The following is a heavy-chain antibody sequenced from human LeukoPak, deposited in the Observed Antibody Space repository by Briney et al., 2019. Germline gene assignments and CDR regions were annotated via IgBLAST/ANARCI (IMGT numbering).Heavy chain of an antibody. D-gene: IGHD3-10*01. CDR1: GYTFTSYY. J-gene: IGHJ4*02. V-gene: IGHV1-46*01. CDR3: ARDARSFGELLY. CDR2: INPSGGST. Sequence: ASVKVSCRASGYTFTSYYMHWVRQAPGQGLEWMGIINPSGGSTSYAQKFQGRVTMTRDTSTSTVYMELSSLRSEDTAVYYCARDARSFGELLYWGQGTLVTVSS.